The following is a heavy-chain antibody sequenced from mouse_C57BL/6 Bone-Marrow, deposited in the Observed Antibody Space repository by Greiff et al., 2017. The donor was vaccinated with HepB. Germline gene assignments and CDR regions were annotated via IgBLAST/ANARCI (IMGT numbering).Heavy chain of an antibody. CDR1: GYTFTSYW. CDR2: IDPSDSYT. Sequence: QVQLQQPGAELVKPGASVKLSCKASGYTFTSYWMQWVKQRPGQGLEWIGEIDPSDSYTNYNQKFKGKATLTVETSSSTSYMQLSSLTSEDSAVYYCARFGPDYYGSSYGDYWGQGTTLTVSS. D-gene: IGHD1-1*01. J-gene: IGHJ2*01. V-gene: IGHV1-50*01. CDR3: ARFGPDYYGSSYGDY.